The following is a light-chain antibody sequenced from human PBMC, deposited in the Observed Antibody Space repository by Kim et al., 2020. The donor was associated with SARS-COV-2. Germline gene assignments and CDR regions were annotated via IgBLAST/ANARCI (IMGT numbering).Light chain of an antibody. J-gene: IGKJ1*01. CDR1: QDITYH. Sequence: ESVGDRVTITCRASQDITYHLSWFQQEPGKAPKSLIQSASSLQSGVPSRFSGSGYGTDFTLTISSLQPEDFATYYCQQYITYPRTFGQGTKVDIK. V-gene: IGKV1-16*01. CDR2: SAS. CDR3: QQYITYPRT.